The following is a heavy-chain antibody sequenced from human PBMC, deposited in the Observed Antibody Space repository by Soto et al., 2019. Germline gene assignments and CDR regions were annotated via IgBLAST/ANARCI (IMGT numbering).Heavy chain of an antibody. D-gene: IGHD2-8*01. J-gene: IGHJ6*02. CDR3: AKADGYCTNGVCLSGYYGMDV. CDR2: ISYDGSNK. Sequence: GGSLRLSCAVSGFTFSSYGMHWVRPAPGKGLEWVAVISYDGSNKYYADSVKGRFTISRDNSKNTLYLQMNSLRAEDTAVYYCAKADGYCTNGVCLSGYYGMDVWGQGTTVTVSS. V-gene: IGHV3-30*18. CDR1: GFTFSSYG.